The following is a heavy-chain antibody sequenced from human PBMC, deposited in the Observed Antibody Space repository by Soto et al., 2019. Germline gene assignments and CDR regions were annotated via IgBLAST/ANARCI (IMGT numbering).Heavy chain of an antibody. D-gene: IGHD4-17*01. CDR1: GFTFSSYS. V-gene: IGHV3-48*01. CDR3: ARAGDYDEYYFDY. J-gene: IGHJ4*02. Sequence: SGGSLRLSCAASGFTFSSYSMSWVRQAPGKGLDWVSYISSSSGTIYYADSVKGRFTISRDNAKTSLYLQMDSLRAEDTAVYYCARAGDYDEYYFDYWGQGTLVTVSS. CDR2: ISSSSGTI.